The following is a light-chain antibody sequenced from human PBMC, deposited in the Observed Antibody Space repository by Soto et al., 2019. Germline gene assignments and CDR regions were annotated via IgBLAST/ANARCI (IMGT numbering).Light chain of an antibody. CDR1: QGIRTY. V-gene: IGKV1-39*01. Sequence: DIPMTQSPSALSASVGDIVTITCRASQGIRTYLSWYQQKPGKAPKLLIYAASSLQSGVPSRFSGSGSETDFTLTISSMKSEDFETYSCQQSYTTTWTFGQGTKVDIK. CDR2: AAS. CDR3: QQSYTTTWT. J-gene: IGKJ1*01.